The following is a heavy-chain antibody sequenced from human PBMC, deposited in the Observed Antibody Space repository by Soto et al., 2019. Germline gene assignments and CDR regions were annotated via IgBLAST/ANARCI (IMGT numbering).Heavy chain of an antibody. D-gene: IGHD1-26*01. CDR1: GFIFRDWF. CDR3: ARGSGSYYAY. Sequence: GSLRLSCAASGFIFRDWFMSWIRQPPGKGLECIGYISYSGSTNYNPSLKSRVTISIDTSKNQFPLKLSSVTAADTAVYYCARGSGSYYAYWGQGTLVTVSS. V-gene: IGHV4-59*01. J-gene: IGHJ4*02. CDR2: ISYSGST.